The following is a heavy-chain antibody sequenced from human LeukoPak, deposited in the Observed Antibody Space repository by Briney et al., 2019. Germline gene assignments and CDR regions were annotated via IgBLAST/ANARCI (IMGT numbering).Heavy chain of an antibody. V-gene: IGHV3-23*01. CDR2: ISGRGGDT. CDR3: AKGLWASTVGATGIFFDY. Sequence: GGSLRLSCAASGFTFRSSAMTWVSQVPGNGLKWVSTISGRGGDTDYADSVKGRFIISRDSSENTLYLQMHSLGVEDTGVYYCAKGLWASTVGATGIFFDYWGQGIQVTVSS. J-gene: IGHJ4*02. D-gene: IGHD1-26*01. CDR1: GFTFRSSA.